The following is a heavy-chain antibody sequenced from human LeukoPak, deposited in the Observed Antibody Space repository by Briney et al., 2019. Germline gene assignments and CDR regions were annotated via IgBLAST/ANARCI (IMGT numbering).Heavy chain of an antibody. CDR1: GGTFSSYA. V-gene: IGHV1-8*02. J-gene: IGHJ3*02. CDR2: MNPNSGNT. D-gene: IGHD4-17*01. Sequence: VASVTVSCKASGGTFSSYAISWVRQATGQGLEWMGWMNPNSGNTGFAQKFQGRVTMTRTTSISTAYMELSSLRSEDTAVCYCARNDYGGHDAFDIWGQGTMVTVSS. CDR3: ARNDYGGHDAFDI.